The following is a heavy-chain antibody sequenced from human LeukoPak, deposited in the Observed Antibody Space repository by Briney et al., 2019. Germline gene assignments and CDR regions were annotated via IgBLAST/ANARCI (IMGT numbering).Heavy chain of an antibody. Sequence: GGSLRLSCAASGFTFSSYAMHWVRQAPGKGLEYVSGVNSNGGSTYYANSVKGRFTISRDNSKNTLYLQMGSLRPEDMAVLYCARGGSSSWHPFDYWGQGTLVTVSS. CDR3: ARGGSSSWHPFDY. D-gene: IGHD6-13*01. CDR1: GFTFSSYA. J-gene: IGHJ4*02. V-gene: IGHV3-64*01. CDR2: VNSNGGST.